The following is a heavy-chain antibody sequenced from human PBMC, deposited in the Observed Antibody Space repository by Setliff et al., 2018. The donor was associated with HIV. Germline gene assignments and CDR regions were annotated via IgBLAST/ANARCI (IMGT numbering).Heavy chain of an antibody. Sequence: SETRSLTCTVSGGSISSSSYYWGWIRQPPGKGLEWIGSLYYSGTTYYNPSLKSRLTISVDTSKNQFSLKLSSATAADTAVYYCARRTLITGYDYWGQGTLVTVSS. CDR3: ARRTLITGYDY. CDR1: GGSISSSSYY. J-gene: IGHJ4*02. D-gene: IGHD3-16*01. V-gene: IGHV4-39*01. CDR2: LYYSGTT.